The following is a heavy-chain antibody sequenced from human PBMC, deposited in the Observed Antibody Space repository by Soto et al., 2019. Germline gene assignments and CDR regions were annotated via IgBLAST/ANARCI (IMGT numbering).Heavy chain of an antibody. J-gene: IGHJ4*02. CDR1: VFTFSSYW. CDR2: IKQDGSAK. CDR3: AKIGGSGYYFQPSYYFVY. Sequence: GSLRRSCAASVFTFSSYWMNWVRQAPGKGLEWVANIKQDGSAKYYVDSVKGRFTISRDNAKNSLYLQMNSLRAEDTALYYCAKIGGSGYYFQPSYYFVYWGQGTLVTVSS. V-gene: IGHV3-7*03. D-gene: IGHD3-22*01.